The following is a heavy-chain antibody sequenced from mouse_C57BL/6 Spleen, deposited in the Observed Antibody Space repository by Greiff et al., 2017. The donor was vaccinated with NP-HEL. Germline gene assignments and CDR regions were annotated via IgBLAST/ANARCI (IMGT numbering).Heavy chain of an antibody. V-gene: IGHV1-62-2*01. CDR2: FYPGSGSI. Sequence: QVQLKESGAELVKPGASVKLSCKASGYTFTEYTIHWVKQRSGQGLEWIGWFYPGSGSIKYNEKFKDKATLTADKSSSTVYMELSRLTSEDSAVYFCARHEVGYYYGYYYAMDDWGQGTSVTVSS. CDR1: GYTFTEYT. D-gene: IGHD1-1*01. J-gene: IGHJ4*01. CDR3: ARHEVGYYYGYYYAMDD.